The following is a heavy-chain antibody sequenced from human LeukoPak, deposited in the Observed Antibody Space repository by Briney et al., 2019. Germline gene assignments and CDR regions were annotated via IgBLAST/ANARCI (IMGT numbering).Heavy chain of an antibody. CDR2: INQLGSEK. CDR3: ASDRGALDI. D-gene: IGHD3-10*01. J-gene: IGHJ3*02. Sequence: VGSLRLSCVASGFNFRNLWMSSVRQAPGKGLEWVANINQLGSEKDYVNSVKGRLIIFRDNDQKSVFLQMSSLRAEDTAVYYCASDRGALDIWGQGTMVTASS. CDR1: GFNFRNLW. V-gene: IGHV3-7*05.